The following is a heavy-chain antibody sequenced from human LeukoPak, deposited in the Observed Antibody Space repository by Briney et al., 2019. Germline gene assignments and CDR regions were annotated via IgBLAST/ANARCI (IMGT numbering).Heavy chain of an antibody. D-gene: IGHD2-2*01. CDR1: GGSISSYY. Sequence: SETLSLTCTVSGGSISSYYWGWIRQPPGKGLEWIGYIYYSGSTNYNPSLKSRVTISVDTSKNQFSQKLSSVTAADTAVYYCARGVSTSRTLFDWFDPWGQGTLVTVSS. J-gene: IGHJ5*02. V-gene: IGHV4-59*01. CDR2: IYYSGST. CDR3: ARGVSTSRTLFDWFDP.